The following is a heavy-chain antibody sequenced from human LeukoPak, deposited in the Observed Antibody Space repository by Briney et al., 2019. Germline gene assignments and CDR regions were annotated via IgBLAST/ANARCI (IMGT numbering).Heavy chain of an antibody. J-gene: IGHJ6*03. CDR1: GYTFTSYG. D-gene: IGHD5-12*01. Sequence: GASVKVSCKASGYTFTSYGISWVRQAPGQGLEWMGWISAYNGNTNYAQKLQGRVTMTTDTSTSTAYMELRSLRSDDTAVYYCARDRWVVATISGIYYMDVWGKGTTVTISS. CDR3: ARDRWVVATISGIYYMDV. V-gene: IGHV1-18*01. CDR2: ISAYNGNT.